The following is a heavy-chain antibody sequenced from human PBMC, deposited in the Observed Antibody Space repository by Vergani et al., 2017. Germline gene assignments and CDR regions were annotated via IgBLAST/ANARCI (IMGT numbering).Heavy chain of an antibody. D-gene: IGHD5-24*01. V-gene: IGHV3-23*01. CDR1: GFTFSSRA. J-gene: IGHJ4*02. CDR3: GGGSNNYN. CDR2: IKNTGDST. Sequence: EVQLLQSEGAVVQPGGSLRLSCVASGFTFSSRAMGWGRQVHGQGLEWVSRIKNTGDSTHYAESVKGRFTLSRDNSKNTLYLQMKSLRVEDTAVYYCGGGSNNYNWGQGTLVTVSS.